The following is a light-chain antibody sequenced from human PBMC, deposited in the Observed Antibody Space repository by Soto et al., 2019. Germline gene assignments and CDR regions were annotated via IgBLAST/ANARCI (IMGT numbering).Light chain of an antibody. Sequence: EIAMTQSPATLYVSPGERATLSCRASQSISTELAWYQQIPGQPPRLLIYSASTRATGVPARFTGSGSGSEFTLTISGLQSEDCAIYYCQQGHNWPLTFGQGTRLEI. J-gene: IGKJ2*01. CDR1: QSISTE. CDR3: QQGHNWPLT. V-gene: IGKV3-15*01. CDR2: SAS.